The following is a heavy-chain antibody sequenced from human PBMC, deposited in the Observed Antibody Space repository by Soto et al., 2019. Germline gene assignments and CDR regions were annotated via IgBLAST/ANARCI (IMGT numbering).Heavy chain of an antibody. CDR1: GFTFSSYA. J-gene: IGHJ6*02. Sequence: GGSLRLSCAASGFTFSSYAMHWVRQAPGKGLEWVAVISYDGSNKYYPDSVKGRYTISRDKSKNTLYLHMNSLRAGDTAVYYWAREFREIVVVPAAPSYGMDVWGQGTTVTVSS. V-gene: IGHV3-30-3*01. D-gene: IGHD2-2*01. CDR3: AREFREIVVVPAAPSYGMDV. CDR2: ISYDGSNK.